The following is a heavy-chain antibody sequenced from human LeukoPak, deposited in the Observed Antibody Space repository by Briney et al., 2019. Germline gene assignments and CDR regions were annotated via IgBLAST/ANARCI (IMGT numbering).Heavy chain of an antibody. CDR1: GGTFSSYA. CDR3: ARVQLTVVREVIGYYYYYYGMDV. Sequence: SVKVSCKASGGTFSSYAISWVRQAPGQGLEWMGRIIPILGIANYAQKFQGRVTITADKSTSTAYMELSSLRSEDTAVYYCARVQLTVVREVIGYYYYYYGMDVWGQGTTVTVSS. V-gene: IGHV1-69*04. CDR2: IIPILGIA. D-gene: IGHD3-10*01. J-gene: IGHJ6*02.